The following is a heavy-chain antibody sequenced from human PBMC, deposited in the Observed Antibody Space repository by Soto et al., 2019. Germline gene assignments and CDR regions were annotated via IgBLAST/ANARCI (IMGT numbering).Heavy chain of an antibody. Sequence: GGSLRLSCAASGFTFSSYAMHWVRQAPGKGLEWVAVISYDGSNKYYADSVKGRFAISRDNSKNTLYLQMNSLRAEDTAVYYCARDIAAAADDAFDIWGQGTMVTVSS. V-gene: IGHV3-30*09. CDR1: GFTFSSYA. CDR3: ARDIAAAADDAFDI. J-gene: IGHJ3*02. D-gene: IGHD6-13*01. CDR2: ISYDGSNK.